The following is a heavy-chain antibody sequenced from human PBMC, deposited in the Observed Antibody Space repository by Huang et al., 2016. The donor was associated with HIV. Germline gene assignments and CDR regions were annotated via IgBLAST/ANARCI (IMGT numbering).Heavy chain of an antibody. CDR1: GGSIRSDNYY. CDR2: ISYSGST. J-gene: IGHJ4*02. CDR3: ARLPGSITMIRGVITDPY. D-gene: IGHD3-10*01. Sequence: QLQLQESGPGLVKPSETLSLTCTFSGGSIRSDNYYWGWIRQPPGKGLEWIGSISYSGSTYYNPSRKSRVTITGYTAKNQFSLKMRSVTAADTAVYYCARLPGSITMIRGVITDPYWGQGTLVTVSS. V-gene: IGHV4-39*01.